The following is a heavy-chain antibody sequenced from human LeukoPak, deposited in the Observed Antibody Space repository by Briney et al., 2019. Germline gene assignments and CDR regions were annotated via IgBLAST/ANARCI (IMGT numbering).Heavy chain of an antibody. V-gene: IGHV4-39*07. CDR2: MYHSGST. Sequence: NPSETLSLTCTVSGGSISSSSYYWGWIRQPPGKGLEWIGEMYHSGSTNYNPSLKSRVTMSVDKSKNQFSLKLTSVTAADTAVYYCARDVGARLPGYWGQGTLVTVSS. D-gene: IGHD6-6*01. J-gene: IGHJ1*01. CDR1: GGSISSSSYY. CDR3: ARDVGARLPGY.